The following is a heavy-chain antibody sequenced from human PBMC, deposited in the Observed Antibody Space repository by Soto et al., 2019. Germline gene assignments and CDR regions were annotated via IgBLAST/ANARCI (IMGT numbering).Heavy chain of an antibody. V-gene: IGHV4-59*01. Sequence: SETLSLTCTVSGGSISSYYWSWIRQPPGKGLEWIGYIYYSGSTNYNPSLKSRVTISVDTSKNQFSLKLSSVTAADTAVYYCARGKFLEWFTGMDVWGQGTTVTVSS. CDR2: IYYSGST. J-gene: IGHJ6*02. CDR3: ARGKFLEWFTGMDV. CDR1: GGSISSYY. D-gene: IGHD3-3*01.